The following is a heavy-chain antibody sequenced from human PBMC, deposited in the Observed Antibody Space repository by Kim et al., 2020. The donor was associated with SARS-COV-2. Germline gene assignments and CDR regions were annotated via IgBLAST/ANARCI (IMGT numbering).Heavy chain of an antibody. CDR2: T. D-gene: IGHD3-10*02. V-gene: IGHV1-18*01. Sequence: TNYAQKLQGRVTMTTDTSTSTAYMELRSLRSDDTAVYYCARDTMWRAFDIWGQGTMVTVSS. CDR3: ARDTMWRAFDI. J-gene: IGHJ3*02.